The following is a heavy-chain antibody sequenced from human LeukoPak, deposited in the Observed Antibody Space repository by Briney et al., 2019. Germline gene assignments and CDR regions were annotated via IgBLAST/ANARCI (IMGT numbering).Heavy chain of an antibody. CDR3: ARASYSSSSDNWFDP. CDR1: GFTFSSYS. J-gene: IGHJ5*02. Sequence: GGSLRLSCAASGFTFSSYSMNWVRQAPGKGLEWVSSISSSSSYIYHADSVKGRFTISRDNAKNSLYLQMNSLRAEDTAVYYCARASYSSSSDNWFDPWGQGTLVTVSS. CDR2: ISSSSSYI. D-gene: IGHD6-13*01. V-gene: IGHV3-21*01.